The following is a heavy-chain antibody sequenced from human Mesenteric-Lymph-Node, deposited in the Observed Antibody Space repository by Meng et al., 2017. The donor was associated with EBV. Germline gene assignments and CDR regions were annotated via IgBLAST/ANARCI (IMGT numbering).Heavy chain of an antibody. Sequence: QVQMVQSGAEVKQPGASVKVSCKASGGSFNSYALSWVRQAPGQGLEWMGGITLFFGSANYAHKFHDRVTISADESTSTAYMELSSLRTEDTALYYCALDFDSSGYSLYYWGQGRLVTVSS. D-gene: IGHD3-22*01. CDR2: ITLFFGSA. J-gene: IGHJ4*02. V-gene: IGHV1-69*01. CDR3: ALDFDSSGYSLYY. CDR1: GGSFNSYA.